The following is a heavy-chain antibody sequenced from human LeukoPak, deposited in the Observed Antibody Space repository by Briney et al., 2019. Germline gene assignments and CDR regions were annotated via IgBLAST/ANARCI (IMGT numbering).Heavy chain of an antibody. CDR2: IYYSGST. CDR1: GGSISSGGYY. Sequence: PSQTLSLTCTVSGGSISSGGYYWSWIRPHPGKGLEWIGNIYYSGSTYYNPSLKSRVTISVDTSKNQCSLKLRSVTAADTAVYYCARVALGYCSGGSCYPGGFDYWGQGTLVTVSS. D-gene: IGHD2-15*01. CDR3: ARVALGYCSGGSCYPGGFDY. V-gene: IGHV4-31*03. J-gene: IGHJ4*02.